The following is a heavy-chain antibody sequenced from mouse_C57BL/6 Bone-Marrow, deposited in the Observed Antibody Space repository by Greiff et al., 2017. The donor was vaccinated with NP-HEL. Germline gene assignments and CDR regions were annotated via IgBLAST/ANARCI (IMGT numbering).Heavy chain of an antibody. CDR3: ARASAYYSIYVYYYAIDY. V-gene: IGHV1-69*01. D-gene: IGHD2-5*01. CDR1: GYTFTSYW. CDR2: IDPSDSYT. J-gene: IGHJ4*01. Sequence: QVQLQQPGAELVMPGASVKLSCKASGYTFTSYWMHWVKQRPGQGLEWIGEIDPSDSYTNYNQKFKGKSTLTVDKSSSTAYMQLSSLTSTDSAVFDGARASAYYSIYVYYYAIDYWGQGTSVTVSS.